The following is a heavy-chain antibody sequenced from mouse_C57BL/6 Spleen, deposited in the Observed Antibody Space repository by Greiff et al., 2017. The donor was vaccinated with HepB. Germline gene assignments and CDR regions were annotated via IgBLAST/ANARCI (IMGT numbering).Heavy chain of an antibody. Sequence: QVQLQQPGAELVKPGASVKLSCKASGYTFTSYWMHWVKQRPGQGLEWIGMIHPNSGSTNYNEKFKSKATLTVDKSTSTSYMQLSSLTSEDSAVYYCARTSRGYCDVWGTGTTVTVSS. CDR3: ARTSRGYCDV. V-gene: IGHV1-64*01. J-gene: IGHJ1*03. CDR1: GYTFTSYW. CDR2: IHPNSGST.